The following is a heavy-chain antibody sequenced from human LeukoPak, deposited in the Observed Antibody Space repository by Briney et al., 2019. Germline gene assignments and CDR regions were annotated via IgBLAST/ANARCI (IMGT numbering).Heavy chain of an antibody. CDR1: GYTFTSYA. V-gene: IGHV1-3*01. J-gene: IGHJ4*02. Sequence: ASVKVSCKASGYTFTSYAMHWVRQAPGQRLEWMGWINAGNGNTKYSQKFQGRVTITRDTSASTAYMELSSLRSEDTAVYYCARGSPYYYGSGSYLIYWGQGTLVTVSS. CDR2: INAGNGNT. D-gene: IGHD3-10*01. CDR3: ARGSPYYYGSGSYLIY.